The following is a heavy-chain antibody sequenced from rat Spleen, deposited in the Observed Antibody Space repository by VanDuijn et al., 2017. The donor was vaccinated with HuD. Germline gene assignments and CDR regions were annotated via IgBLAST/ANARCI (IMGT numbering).Heavy chain of an antibody. Sequence: EVQVLESGGGLVQPGNSLKLSCATSGFTFSTAWMYWFRQFPETRLEWVARIKAKTNNYATDYTESVKGRFTISRDDSKSNIYLQMNNLKEEDTATYYCSWNGYWGQGVMVTVSS. CDR1: GFTFSTAW. J-gene: IGHJ2*01. CDR3: SWNGY. V-gene: IGHV6-6*01. CDR2: IKAKTNNYAT.